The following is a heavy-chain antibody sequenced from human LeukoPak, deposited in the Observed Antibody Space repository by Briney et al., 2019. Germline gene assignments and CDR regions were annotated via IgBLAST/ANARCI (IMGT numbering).Heavy chain of an antibody. CDR2: IYYSGST. CDR3: ARDNGYGQLDS. V-gene: IGHV4-30-4*01. J-gene: IGHJ4*02. D-gene: IGHD2-15*01. Sequence: PSQTLSLTCTVSGDSINSGDYYWSWIRQLPGNGLEWIGYIYYSGSTYYNPSLESRVTISVDTSKNQFSLKLSSVTAADTAVYYCARDNGYGQLDSWGQGTLVTVSS. CDR1: GDSINSGDYY.